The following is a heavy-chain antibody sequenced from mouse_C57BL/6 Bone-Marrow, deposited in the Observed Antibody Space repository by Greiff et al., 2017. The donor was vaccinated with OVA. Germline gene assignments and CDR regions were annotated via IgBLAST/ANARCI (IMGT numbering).Heavy chain of an antibody. D-gene: IGHD1-1*01. V-gene: IGHV1-26*01. Sequence: VQLQQSGPELVKPGASVKISCKASGYTFTDYYMNWVKQSHGKSLEWIGDINPNNGGTSYNQKFKGKATLTVDKSSSTANMELRSLTSEDSAVYYGARLGDYGSSTGGYFDDWGQGTTLTVSS. CDR3: ARLGDYGSSTGGYFDD. CDR2: INPNNGGT. CDR1: GYTFTDYY. J-gene: IGHJ2*01.